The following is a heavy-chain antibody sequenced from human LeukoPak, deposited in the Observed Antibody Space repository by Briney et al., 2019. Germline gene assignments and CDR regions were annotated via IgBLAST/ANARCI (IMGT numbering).Heavy chain of an antibody. J-gene: IGHJ1*01. V-gene: IGHV1-69*04. Sequence: GASVKVSCKASRGTFSSYAISWVRQAPGQGLEWMGRIIPILGIANYAQKFQGRVTITADKSTSTAYMELSSLRSEDTAVYYCARGSYYYDSSGLAFQHWGQGTLVTVSS. CDR1: RGTFSSYA. CDR2: IIPILGIA. D-gene: IGHD3-22*01. CDR3: ARGSYYYDSSGLAFQH.